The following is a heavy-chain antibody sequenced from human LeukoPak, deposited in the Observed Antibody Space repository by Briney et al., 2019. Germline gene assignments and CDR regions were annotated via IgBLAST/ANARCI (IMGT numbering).Heavy chain of an antibody. J-gene: IGHJ4*02. D-gene: IGHD3-10*01. Sequence: GGSLRLSCAASGFTFSNYGMRWVRQAPGKGLEWVAYKSSDARVTRYADYVKGRFTVSRDNFKSTLYLQMNGLRADDTAVYYCAKDGSWSYTDWGQGTLVTVSS. CDR1: GFTFSNYG. CDR3: AKDGSWSYTD. V-gene: IGHV3-30*02. CDR2: KSSDARVT.